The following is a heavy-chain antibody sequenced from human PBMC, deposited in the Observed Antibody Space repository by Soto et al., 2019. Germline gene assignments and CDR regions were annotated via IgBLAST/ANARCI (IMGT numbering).Heavy chain of an antibody. CDR1: GGSISSSSYY. V-gene: IGHV4-39*01. CDR2: IYYSGST. CDR3: ARHDGICSGGSCYSEWFDP. Sequence: PSETLSLTCTVSGGSISSSSYYWGWIRQPPGKGLEWIGSIYYSGSTYYKQSLKSRVTISVDTSKNQFSLKLSSVTAADTAVYYCARHDGICSGGSCYSEWFDPWGQGTLVTVSS. D-gene: IGHD2-15*01. J-gene: IGHJ5*02.